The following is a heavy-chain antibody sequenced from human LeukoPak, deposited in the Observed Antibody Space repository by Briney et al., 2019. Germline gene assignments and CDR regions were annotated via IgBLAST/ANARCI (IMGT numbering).Heavy chain of an antibody. CDR3: ARDMGFYGSGSYYKGAFDY. J-gene: IGHJ4*02. D-gene: IGHD3-10*01. CDR2: IWYDGSNK. V-gene: IGHV3-33*01. CDR1: GFTFSSYG. Sequence: GGSLRLSCAASGFTFSSYGMHWVRQAPGKGLEWVAVIWYDGSNKYYADSVKGRFTISRDNSKNTLYLQMNSLRAEDTAVYYCARDMGFYGSGSYYKGAFDYWGQGTLDTVSS.